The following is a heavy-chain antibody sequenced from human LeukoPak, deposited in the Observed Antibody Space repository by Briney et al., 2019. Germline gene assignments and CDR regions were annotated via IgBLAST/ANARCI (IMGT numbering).Heavy chain of an antibody. V-gene: IGHV1-2*04. CDR2: INPNSGGT. Sequence: ASVKVSCKASGYTFTGYCMHWVRQAPGQGLEWMGWINPNSGGTNYAQKFQGWVTMTRDTSISTAYMELSRLRSDDTAVYYCARDAGGYDILTGYFDLWGRGTLVTVSS. CDR3: ARDAGGYDILTGYFDL. J-gene: IGHJ2*01. D-gene: IGHD3-9*01. CDR1: GYTFTGYC.